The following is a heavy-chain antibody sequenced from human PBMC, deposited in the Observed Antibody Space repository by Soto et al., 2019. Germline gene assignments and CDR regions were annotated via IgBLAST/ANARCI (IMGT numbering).Heavy chain of an antibody. Sequence: GGSLRLSCAASGFFFEDYAMHWVRQAPGKGLEWVSAISWNSGNIGYVDPVKGRSTISRDNAKNSLYLQMNSLRTEDTAFYFCAKDMRSSQGGSYAAELWGQGTLVTVSS. CDR2: ISWNSGNI. D-gene: IGHD3-10*01. J-gene: IGHJ4*02. V-gene: IGHV3-9*01. CDR3: AKDMRSSQGGSYAAEL. CDR1: GFFFEDYA.